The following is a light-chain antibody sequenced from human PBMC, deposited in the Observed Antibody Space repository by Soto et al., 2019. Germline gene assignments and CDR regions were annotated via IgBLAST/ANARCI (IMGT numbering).Light chain of an antibody. CDR1: SSDVGGYNY. J-gene: IGLJ2*01. Sequence: QSVLTQPASVSGSPGQSITISCTGTSSDVGGYNYVSWYQQHPGKAPKLMIYEVSNRPSGVSNRFSGSNSGNTASLTISGLQAEYEAYYYCSSYTSSSTLVFGGGTKLTVL. CDR3: SSYTSSSTLV. V-gene: IGLV2-14*01. CDR2: EVS.